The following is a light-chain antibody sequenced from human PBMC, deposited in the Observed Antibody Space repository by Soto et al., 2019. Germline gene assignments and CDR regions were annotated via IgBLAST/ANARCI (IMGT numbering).Light chain of an antibody. CDR2: GAS. Sequence: EIVLTQSPGTLSLSPGEGATLSCRPSQSISSSYLSWFQQRPGQAPRVLIYGASNRASGIPDRFSGSGSGTDFTLTISSLEPEDFAVYYCQYYGRSPPYTFGQGTKLDIK. CDR1: QSISSSY. CDR3: QYYGRSPPYT. V-gene: IGKV3-20*01. J-gene: IGKJ2*01.